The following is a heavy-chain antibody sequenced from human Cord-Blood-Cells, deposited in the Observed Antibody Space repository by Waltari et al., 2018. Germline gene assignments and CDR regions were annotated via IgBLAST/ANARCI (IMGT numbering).Heavy chain of an antibody. J-gene: IGHJ4*02. CDR1: GFSLSTSGMC. Sequence: QVTLRESGPALVKPTQTLTLTCTFSGFSLSTSGMCVSWIRQPPGKALEWLALIDWDDDKYYSTSLKTRLTISKDTSKNQVVLTMTDMDPVDTATYYCARNYGGNSYFDYWGQGTLVTVSS. V-gene: IGHV2-70*01. D-gene: IGHD4-17*01. CDR2: IDWDDDK. CDR3: ARNYGGNSYFDY.